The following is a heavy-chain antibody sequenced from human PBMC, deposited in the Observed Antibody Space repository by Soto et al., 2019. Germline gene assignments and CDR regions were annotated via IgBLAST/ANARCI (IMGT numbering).Heavy chain of an antibody. Sequence: PSETLSLTCTVSSGSISSGDYYWSWIRQPPGKGLEWIGYIYYSGSTYYNPSLKSRVTISVDTSKNQFSLKLSSVTAADTAVYYCARTLGRRRITIFGVTISEPADPWGQGTLVTVSS. CDR1: SGSISSGDYY. D-gene: IGHD3-3*01. CDR3: ARTLGRRRITIFGVTISEPADP. CDR2: IYYSGST. J-gene: IGHJ5*02. V-gene: IGHV4-30-4*01.